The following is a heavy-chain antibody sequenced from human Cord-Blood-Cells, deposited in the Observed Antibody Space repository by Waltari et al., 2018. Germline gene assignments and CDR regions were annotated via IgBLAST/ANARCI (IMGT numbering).Heavy chain of an antibody. V-gene: IGHV1-46*01. J-gene: IGHJ4*02. CDR3: ARDAGSYYYFDY. CDR2: INPSGGST. Sequence: QAQLVQSGAEVKKPGASVKVSCTASGHTFTSYYMHWVRQAPGQGLEWMGIINPSGGSTSYAQKFQGRVTMTRDTSTSTVYMELSSLRSEDTAVYYCARDAGSYYYFDYWGQGTLVTVSS. CDR1: GHTFTSYY. D-gene: IGHD1-26*01.